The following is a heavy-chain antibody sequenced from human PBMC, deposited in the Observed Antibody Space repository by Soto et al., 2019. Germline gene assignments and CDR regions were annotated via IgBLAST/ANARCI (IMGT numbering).Heavy chain of an antibody. CDR3: ARHWALGPPPDY. D-gene: IGHD3-16*01. V-gene: IGHV4-4*02. CDR1: GGSISSSNW. Sequence: PSETLSLTCAVSGGSISSSNWWSWVRQPPGKGLEWIGEIYHSGSTNYNPSLKSRVTISVDTSKNQFSLKLSFVTAADTAVYYCARHWALGPPPDYWGQGTLVTVSS. CDR2: IYHSGST. J-gene: IGHJ4*02.